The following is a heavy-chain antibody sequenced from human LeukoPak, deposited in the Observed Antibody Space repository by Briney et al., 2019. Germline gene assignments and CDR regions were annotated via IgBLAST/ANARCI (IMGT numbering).Heavy chain of an antibody. J-gene: IGHJ4*02. CDR1: GFTFSSYA. D-gene: IGHD2-8*01. CDR2: IDSSGSTI. V-gene: IGHV3-48*01. CDR3: AKESALYSGGGYFDY. Sequence: QPGGSLRLSCAASGFTFSSYAMHWVRQAPGKGLEWVSYIDSSGSTIYYADSVKGRFTISRDNSKNTLYLQMNSLRAEDTAVYYCAKESALYSGGGYFDYWGQGTLVTVSS.